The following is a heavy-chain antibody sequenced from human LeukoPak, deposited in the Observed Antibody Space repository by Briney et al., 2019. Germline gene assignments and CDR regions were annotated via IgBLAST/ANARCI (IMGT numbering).Heavy chain of an antibody. Sequence: SVKVSCKASGGTFSSYAISWVRQAPGQGLEWMGGIIPIFGTANYAQKFQGRVTITRDMSTSTAYMELSSLRSEDMAVYYCAKGAAAGRVGYYYYHMDVWGKGTTVTVSS. J-gene: IGHJ6*03. CDR3: AKGAAAGRVGYYYYHMDV. V-gene: IGHV1-69*05. CDR1: GGTFSSYA. CDR2: IIPIFGTA. D-gene: IGHD6-13*01.